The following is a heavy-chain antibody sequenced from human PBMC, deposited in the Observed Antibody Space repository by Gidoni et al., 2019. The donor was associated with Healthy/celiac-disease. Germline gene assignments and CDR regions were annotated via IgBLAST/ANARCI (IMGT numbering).Heavy chain of an antibody. Sequence: QVQLVQSGAEVKKPGSSVKVSCKASGATFSSYAISWVRQAPGQGLEWMGGIIPIFGTANYAQKFQGRVTITADESTSTAYMELSSLRSEDTAVYYCARVIQITGTIYYGMDVWGQGTTVTVSS. CDR2: IIPIFGTA. J-gene: IGHJ6*02. CDR1: GATFSSYA. CDR3: ARVIQITGTIYYGMDV. D-gene: IGHD1-7*01. V-gene: IGHV1-69*01.